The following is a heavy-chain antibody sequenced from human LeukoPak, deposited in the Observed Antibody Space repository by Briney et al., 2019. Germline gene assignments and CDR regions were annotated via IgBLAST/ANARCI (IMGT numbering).Heavy chain of an antibody. J-gene: IGHJ4*02. CDR1: GFTFSTYG. D-gene: IGHD5-18*01. Sequence: PGESLRLSCAASGFTFSTYGMNWVRQAPGKGLEWVSSISTSGGFIYYADSVKGRFTISRDNAKNSLYLQMNSLRAEDTAVYYCAGIYSYGYFDFWGQGTLVTVSS. V-gene: IGHV3-21*01. CDR2: ISTSGGFI. CDR3: AGIYSYGYFDF.